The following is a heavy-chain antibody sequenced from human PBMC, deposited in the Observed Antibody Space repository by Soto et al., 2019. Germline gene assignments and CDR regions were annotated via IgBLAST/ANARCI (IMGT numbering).Heavy chain of an antibody. CDR3: ARDLRFRGFYGMDV. CDR1: GGSISSGGYY. J-gene: IGHJ6*02. V-gene: IGHV4-31*03. D-gene: IGHD3-10*01. CDR2: IYYSGST. Sequence: QVQLQESGPGLVKPSQTLSLTCTVSGGSISSGGYYWSWIRQHPGKGLEWIGYIYYSGSTYYNPSLKSRVTISVDTSKNQFSLELSSVTAAATAVYYCARDLRFRGFYGMDVWGQGTTVTVSS.